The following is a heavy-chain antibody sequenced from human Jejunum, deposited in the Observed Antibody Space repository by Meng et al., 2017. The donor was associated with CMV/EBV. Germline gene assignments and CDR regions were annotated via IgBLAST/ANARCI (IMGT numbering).Heavy chain of an antibody. V-gene: IGHV1-2*04. CDR2: INSDRGDT. D-gene: IGHD6-6*01. CDR1: RSTFIGYY. CDR3: VRQDSRSWDFDH. J-gene: IGHJ4*02. Sequence: CKSSRSTFIGYYIHWVRQAPGQGLEWMGWINSDRGDTHYAQKFQAWVTMTRDTSITTAYMELRRLGYDDTAVYYCVRQDSRSWDFDHWGQGTLVTVSS.